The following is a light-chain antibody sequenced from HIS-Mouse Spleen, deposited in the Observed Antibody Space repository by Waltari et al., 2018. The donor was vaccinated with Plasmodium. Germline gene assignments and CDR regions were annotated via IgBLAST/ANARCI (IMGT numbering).Light chain of an antibody. CDR1: QSISSR. V-gene: IGKV1-5*03. CDR3: QQYNSYSWT. Sequence: DIQMTQSPSTLSASVGDRVTITCRASQSISSRLAWYQQKPGKASKLLIYKASSLESGVPSRCSGSGSGTEFTLTISSLQPDDFATYYCQQYNSYSWTFGQGTKVEIK. J-gene: IGKJ1*01. CDR2: KAS.